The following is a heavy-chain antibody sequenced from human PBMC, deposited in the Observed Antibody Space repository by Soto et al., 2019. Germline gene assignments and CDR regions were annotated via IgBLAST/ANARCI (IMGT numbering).Heavy chain of an antibody. D-gene: IGHD2-2*01. Sequence: QLQLQESGPGLVKPSETLSLTCTVSGGSISSSSYYWGWIRQPPGKGLEWIGSIYYSGSTYYNPSLKSRVTISVDTSKNQFSRKLSSVTAADTAVYYCATRNTRYIDYWGQGTLVTVSS. CDR3: ATRNTRYIDY. J-gene: IGHJ4*02. CDR2: IYYSGST. CDR1: GGSISSSSYY. V-gene: IGHV4-39*01.